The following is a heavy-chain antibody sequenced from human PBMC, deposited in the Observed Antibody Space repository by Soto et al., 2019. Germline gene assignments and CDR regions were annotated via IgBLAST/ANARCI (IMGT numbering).Heavy chain of an antibody. D-gene: IGHD2-2*01. Sequence: SETLSLTCTVSGGSISSGDYYWSWIRQPPGKGLEWIGYIYYSGSTYYNPSLESRVTISVDTSKNQFSLKLSSVTAADTAVYYCARGLLPAAIYYYYYYGMDVWGQGTTVTVSS. J-gene: IGHJ6*02. CDR1: GGSISSGDYY. V-gene: IGHV4-30-4*01. CDR3: ARGLLPAAIYYYYYYGMDV. CDR2: IYYSGST.